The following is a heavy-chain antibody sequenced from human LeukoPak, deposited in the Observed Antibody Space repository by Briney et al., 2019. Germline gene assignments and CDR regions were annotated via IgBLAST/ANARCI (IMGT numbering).Heavy chain of an antibody. J-gene: IGHJ6*03. CDR3: ASTYYYDSSGYPPYYYYYMDV. CDR1: GFTFSDYY. CDR2: ISSSGSTI. Sequence: PGGSLRLSCAASGFTFSDYYMSWIRQAPGKGLEWVSYISSSGSTIYYADSVKGRFTISRDNAKNSLYLQMNSLRAEDTAVYYCASTYYYDSSGYPPYYYYYMDVWGKGTTVTISS. V-gene: IGHV3-11*04. D-gene: IGHD3-22*01.